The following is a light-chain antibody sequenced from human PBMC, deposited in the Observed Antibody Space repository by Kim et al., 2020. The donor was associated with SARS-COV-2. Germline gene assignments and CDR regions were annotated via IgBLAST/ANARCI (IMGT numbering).Light chain of an antibody. Sequence: SPGERANLSCRASQSVSSNLAWYQQKPGQAPRLLIYGASTRATGIPARFSGSGSGTEFTLTISSLQSEDFAVYYCQQYNNWPRITFGPGTKVDIK. CDR2: GAS. CDR1: QSVSSN. V-gene: IGKV3-15*01. CDR3: QQYNNWPRIT. J-gene: IGKJ3*01.